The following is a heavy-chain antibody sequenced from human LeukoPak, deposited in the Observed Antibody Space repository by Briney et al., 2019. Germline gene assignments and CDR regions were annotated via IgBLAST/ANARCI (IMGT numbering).Heavy chain of an antibody. J-gene: IGHJ4*02. CDR2: IKQDGSEK. V-gene: IGHV3-7*01. Sequence: GGSLRLSCAASGFTFSSYWMSWVRQAPGKGLEWVAKIKQDGSEKYYVDSVKGRFTISRDNAKNSLYLQMNSLRAEDTAVYYCARDLSRWSGSSRFDYWGQGTLVTVSS. CDR1: GFTFSSYW. CDR3: ARDLSRWSGSSRFDY. D-gene: IGHD1-26*01.